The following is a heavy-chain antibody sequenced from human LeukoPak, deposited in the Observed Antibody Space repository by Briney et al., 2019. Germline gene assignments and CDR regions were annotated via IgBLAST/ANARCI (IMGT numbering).Heavy chain of an antibody. CDR3: ARGGEGLNYYYYGMDV. V-gene: IGHV3-21*01. CDR2: ISSSSSYI. D-gene: IGHD3-16*01. Sequence: GGSLRLSCAASGFTFSSYSMNWVRQAPGKGLEWVSSISSSSSYIYYADSVKGRFTISRDNAKNSLYLQMNSLRAEDTAVYYCARGGEGLNYYYYGMDVWGQGTTVTVSS. CDR1: GFTFSSYS. J-gene: IGHJ6*02.